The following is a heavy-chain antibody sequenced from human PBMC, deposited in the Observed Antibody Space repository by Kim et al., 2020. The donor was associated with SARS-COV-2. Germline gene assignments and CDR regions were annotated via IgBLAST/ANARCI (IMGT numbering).Heavy chain of an antibody. CDR2: IRSKANSYAT. V-gene: IGHV3-73*01. CDR1: GFTFSGSA. Sequence: GGSLRLSCAASGFTFSGSAMHWVRQAPGKGLEWVGRIRSKANSYATAYAASVKGRFTISRDDSKNTAYLQMNSLKTEDTAVYYCTRALGGLWFGESNYYYGMDVWGQGTTVTVSS. J-gene: IGHJ6*02. D-gene: IGHD3-10*01. CDR3: TRALGGLWFGESNYYYGMDV.